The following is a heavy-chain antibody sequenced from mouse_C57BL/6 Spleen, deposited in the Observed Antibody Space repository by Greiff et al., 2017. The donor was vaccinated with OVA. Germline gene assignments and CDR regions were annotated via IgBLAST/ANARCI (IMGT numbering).Heavy chain of an antibody. V-gene: IGHV1-82*01. CDR3: AREGQLRPRFAY. J-gene: IGHJ3*01. CDR1: GYAFSSSW. Sequence: QVQLQQSGPELVKPGASVKISCKASGYAFSSSWMNWVKQRPGKGLEWIVRIYPGDGDTNYNGKFKGKATLTADKSSSTAYMQLSSLTSEDSAVYFCAREGQLRPRFAYWGQGTLVTVSA. CDR2: IYPGDGDT. D-gene: IGHD3-2*02.